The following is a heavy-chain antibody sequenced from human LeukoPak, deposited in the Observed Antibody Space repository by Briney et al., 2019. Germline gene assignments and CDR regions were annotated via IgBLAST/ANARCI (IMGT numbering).Heavy chain of an antibody. CDR2: IYYSGST. J-gene: IGHJ4*02. CDR1: GGSISSYY. Sequence: SETLSLTCTVSGGSISSYYWSWIRQPPGKGLEWIGYIYYSGSTNYNPSLKSRVTISVDKSKNQFSLKLSSVTAADTAVYYCASTFYDYVWGSYRPFDYWGQGTLVTVSS. V-gene: IGHV4-59*12. CDR3: ASTFYDYVWGSYRPFDY. D-gene: IGHD3-16*02.